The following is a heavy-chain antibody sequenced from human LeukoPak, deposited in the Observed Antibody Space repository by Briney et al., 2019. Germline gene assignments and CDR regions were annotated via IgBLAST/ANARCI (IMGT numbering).Heavy chain of an antibody. Sequence: ASVKVSCKASGYTFTSYGISWVRQAPGQGLEWMGWISAYNGNTNYAQKLQGRVTMTTDTSTSTAYMELRSLRSEDTAVYYCAREGGYCSSTSCYASFDYWGQGTLVTVSS. CDR1: GYTFTSYG. CDR3: AREGGYCSSTSCYASFDY. D-gene: IGHD2-2*01. J-gene: IGHJ4*02. V-gene: IGHV1-18*01. CDR2: ISAYNGNT.